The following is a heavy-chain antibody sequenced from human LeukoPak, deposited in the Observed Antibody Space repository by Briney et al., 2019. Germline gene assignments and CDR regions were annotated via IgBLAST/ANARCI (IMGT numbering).Heavy chain of an antibody. CDR1: GYSFSSYW. Sequence: GQSLKISCEGSGYSFSSYWVAWVRQTPGQGLEXXXXXXPANSDTRYGPSFQGQVTISADKSITTAYLQWTSLQASDTAIYYCARQGLSGYGALDSFDFWGQGTLVTVSS. J-gene: IGHJ4*02. CDR2: XXPANSDT. D-gene: IGHD5-12*01. V-gene: IGHV5-51*01. CDR3: ARQGLSGYGALDSFDF.